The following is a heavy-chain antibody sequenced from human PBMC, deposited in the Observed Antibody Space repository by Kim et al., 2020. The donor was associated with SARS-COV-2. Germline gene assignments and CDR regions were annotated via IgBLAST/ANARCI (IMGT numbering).Heavy chain of an antibody. CDR2: IYYSGST. V-gene: IGHV4-39*01. Sequence: SETLSLTCTVSGGSISSSSYSWGWIRQPPGQGLEWIGSIYYSGSTYYNRSLKSRVTISVDTSKNQFSLKLSSVTAADTAVYYCAYIISAVDYWGQGTLVTVSS. D-gene: IGHD3-10*01. CDR1: GGSISSSSYS. J-gene: IGHJ4*02. CDR3: AYIISAVDY.